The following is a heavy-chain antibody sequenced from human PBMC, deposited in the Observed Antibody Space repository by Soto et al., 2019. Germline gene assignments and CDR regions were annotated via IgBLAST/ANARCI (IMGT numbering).Heavy chain of an antibody. CDR3: ARVGCTNGVCGYYYYGMDV. CDR2: IYYSGST. J-gene: IGHJ6*02. V-gene: IGHV4-61*01. CDR1: GGSVSSGCYY. Sequence: SETLSLTCTVSGGSVSSGCYYWSWIRQPPGKGLEWIGYIYYSGSTNYNPSLKSRVTISVDTSKNQFSLKLSSVTAADTAVYYCARVGCTNGVCGYYYYGMDVWGQGTTVTVSS. D-gene: IGHD2-8*01.